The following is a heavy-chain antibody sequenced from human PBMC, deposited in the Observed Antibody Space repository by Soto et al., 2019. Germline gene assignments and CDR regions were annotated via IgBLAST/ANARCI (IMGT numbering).Heavy chain of an antibody. J-gene: IGHJ6*02. CDR3: ARGLRYFDWPHYYYGMDV. CDR1: GFTVSSNY. CDR2: IYSGGST. Sequence: SLRLSCAASGFTVSSNYMSWVRQAPGKGLEWVSVIYSGGSTYYADSVKGRFTISRDNSKNTLYLQMNSLRAEDTAVYYCARGLRYFDWPHYYYGMDVWGQGTTVTVSS. D-gene: IGHD3-9*01. V-gene: IGHV3-66*01.